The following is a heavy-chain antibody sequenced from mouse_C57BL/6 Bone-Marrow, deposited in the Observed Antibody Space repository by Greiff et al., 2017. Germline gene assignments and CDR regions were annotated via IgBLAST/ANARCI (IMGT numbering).Heavy chain of an antibody. J-gene: IGHJ1*03. Sequence: QVQLQQSGPGLVQPSQSLSITCTVSGFSLTSYGVHWVRPSPGKGLEWLGVIWSGGSTDYNAAFISRLSISKDNSKSQVFFKMNSLQADDTAIYYCARVWYFDVWGTGTTVTVSS. V-gene: IGHV2-2*01. CDR1: GFSLTSYG. CDR3: ARVWYFDV. CDR2: IWSGGST.